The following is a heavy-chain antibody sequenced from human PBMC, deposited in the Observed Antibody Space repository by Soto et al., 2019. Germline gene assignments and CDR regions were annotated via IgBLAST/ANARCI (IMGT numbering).Heavy chain of an antibody. CDR3: ASREDIVVVPAAIRYYYYYYGMDV. V-gene: IGHV1-69*13. Sequence: SVKVSCKASGGTFSSYAISWVRQAPGQGLEWMGGIIPIFGTANYAQRFQGRVTITADESTSTAYMELSSLRSEDTAVYYCASREDIVVVPAAIRYYYYYYGMDVWGQGTTVTVSS. CDR2: IIPIFGTA. D-gene: IGHD2-2*01. J-gene: IGHJ6*02. CDR1: GGTFSSYA.